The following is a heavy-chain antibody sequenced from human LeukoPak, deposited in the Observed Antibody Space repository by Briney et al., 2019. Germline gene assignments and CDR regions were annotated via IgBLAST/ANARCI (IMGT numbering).Heavy chain of an antibody. J-gene: IGHJ5*02. Sequence: PSETLSLTCTVSGGSVSSGSYYWSWIRQPPGKGLEWIGYIYYSGSTNYNPSLKSRVTISVDTSKNQFSLKLSSVTAADTAVYYCARAEIVATGWFDPWGQGTLVTVSP. CDR1: GGSVSSGSYY. CDR3: ARAEIVATGWFDP. V-gene: IGHV4-61*01. CDR2: IYYSGST. D-gene: IGHD5-12*01.